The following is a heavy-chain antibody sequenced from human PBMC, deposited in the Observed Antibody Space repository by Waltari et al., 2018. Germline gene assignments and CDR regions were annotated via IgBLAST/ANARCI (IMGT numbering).Heavy chain of an antibody. D-gene: IGHD3-22*01. J-gene: IGHJ3*02. V-gene: IGHV3-21*01. Sequence: EVRLVESGGGLVRPGESLRLSCAAAGFLFSYYTMNWVRQAPGKGPEWISFITSDGTHTTYADSMRGRLTISRDNAKNSLFLQINSLRADDTAVYYCARDRRPTMILGSGAFDIWGQGTVVNVSS. CDR3: ARDRRPTMILGSGAFDI. CDR1: GFLFSYYT. CDR2: ITSDGTHT.